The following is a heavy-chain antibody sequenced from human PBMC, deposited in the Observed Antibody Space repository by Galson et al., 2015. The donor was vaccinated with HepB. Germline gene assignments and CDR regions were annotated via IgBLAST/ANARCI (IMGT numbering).Heavy chain of an antibody. CDR2: IYYSGST. D-gene: IGHD3-22*01. Sequence: SETLSLTCTVSGGSISSYYWSWIRQPPGKGLEWIGYIYYSGSTNYNPSLKSRVTISVDTSKNQFSLKLSSMTAADTAVYYCARALRGTMIVGGWGQGTLVTVSS. CDR3: ARALRGTMIVGG. J-gene: IGHJ4*02. CDR1: GGSISSYY. V-gene: IGHV4-59*08.